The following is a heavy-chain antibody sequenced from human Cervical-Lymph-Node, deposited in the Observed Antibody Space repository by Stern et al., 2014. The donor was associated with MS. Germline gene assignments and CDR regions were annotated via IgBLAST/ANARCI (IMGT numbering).Heavy chain of an antibody. V-gene: IGHV1-46*01. CDR3: AREGVATPIHLKAFDL. D-gene: IGHD4-23*01. J-gene: IGHJ3*01. Sequence: FQGRITMTRDTSTSTLYMELSSLRSEDTALYYCAREGVATPIHLKAFDLWGQGTMITVSS.